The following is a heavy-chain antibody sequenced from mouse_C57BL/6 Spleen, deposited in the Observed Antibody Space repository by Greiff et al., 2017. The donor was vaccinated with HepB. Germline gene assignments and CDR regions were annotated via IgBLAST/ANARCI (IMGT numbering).Heavy chain of an antibody. Sequence: EVMLVESGGDLVKPGGSLKLSCAASGFTFSSYGMSWVRQTPDKRLEWVATISSGGSYTYYPDSVKGRFTISRDNAKNNLYLQVSSLKSEDTAMYYCARREDGYYVLPYWGQGTLVTVSA. J-gene: IGHJ3*01. CDR1: GFTFSSYG. D-gene: IGHD2-3*01. V-gene: IGHV5-6*02. CDR2: ISSGGSYT. CDR3: ARREDGYYVLPY.